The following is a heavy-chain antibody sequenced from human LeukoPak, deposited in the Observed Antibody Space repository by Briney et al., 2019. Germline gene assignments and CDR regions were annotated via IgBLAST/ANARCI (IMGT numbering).Heavy chain of an antibody. CDR2: MNPNSGNT. Sequence: ASVKVSCKASGYAFTSYDINWVRQATGQGREWMGWMNPNSGNTGYAQKFQGRVTMTRNTSRSTAYMELSSLRSEDTAVYYCARVGMASCSSTSCYRSAFDYWGQGTLVTVSS. CDR1: GYAFTSYD. J-gene: IGHJ4*02. CDR3: ARVGMASCSSTSCYRSAFDY. V-gene: IGHV1-8*01. D-gene: IGHD2-2*02.